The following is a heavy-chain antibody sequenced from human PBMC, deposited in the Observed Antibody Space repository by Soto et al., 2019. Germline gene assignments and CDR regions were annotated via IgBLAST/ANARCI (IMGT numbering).Heavy chain of an antibody. V-gene: IGHV3-21*01. CDR1: GFTFSSYS. D-gene: IGHD7-27*01. Sequence: PVGSLRLSCAASGFTFSSYSMNWVRQAPGKGLEWVSSISSSSSYIYYADSVKGRFTISRDNAKNSLYLQMNSLRAEDTAVYYCATQGYWGPFDYWGQGTLVTVSS. CDR3: ATQGYWGPFDY. CDR2: ISSSSSYI. J-gene: IGHJ4*02.